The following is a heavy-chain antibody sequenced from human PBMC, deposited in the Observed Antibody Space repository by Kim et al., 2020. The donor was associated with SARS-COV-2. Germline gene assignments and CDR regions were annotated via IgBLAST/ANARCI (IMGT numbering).Heavy chain of an antibody. CDR3: ARDPRYGNYYYYGMDA. D-gene: IGHD3-16*01. Sequence: GGSLRLSCAASGFTFKNYNMYWVRQAPGKGLEWVSSISNNSYYIYYADSVKGRFTVSRDNAKNSLYLQLNSLRAEDTAVYYCARDPRYGNYYYYGMDAWGQGTTVTVSS. J-gene: IGHJ6*01. CDR2: ISNNSYYI. CDR1: GFTFKNYN. V-gene: IGHV3-21*01.